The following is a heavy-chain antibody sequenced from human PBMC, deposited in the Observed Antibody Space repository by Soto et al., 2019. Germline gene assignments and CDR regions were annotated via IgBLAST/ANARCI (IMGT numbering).Heavy chain of an antibody. CDR3: ARDFKISYYGSGSYYAAHAFDI. J-gene: IGHJ3*02. CDR1: GFAFRSYG. V-gene: IGHV3-48*03. Sequence: GGSLRLSCAASGFAFRSYGMHWVRQAPCKGLEWLSSISKSGTTKYYADSVRGRFTISRDNAKNSLYLQMNSLRAEDTAVYYCARDFKISYYGSGSYYAAHAFDIWGQGTMVTVS. D-gene: IGHD3-10*01. CDR2: ISKSGTTK.